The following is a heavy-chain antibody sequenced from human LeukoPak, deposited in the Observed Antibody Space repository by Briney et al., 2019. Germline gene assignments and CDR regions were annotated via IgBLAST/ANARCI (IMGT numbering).Heavy chain of an antibody. CDR3: ARAPVGYGSGSYYNSRFFDY. J-gene: IGHJ4*02. CDR1: GFTFSDYY. D-gene: IGHD3-10*01. Sequence: PGGSLRLSCAASGFTFSDYYMSWIRQAPGKGLEWVSYISSSGNTIYYADSVKGRFTISRDNAKNSLYLQMDSLRAEDTAVYYCARAPVGYGSGSYYNSRFFDYWGQGTLVTVSS. V-gene: IGHV3-11*01. CDR2: ISSSGNTI.